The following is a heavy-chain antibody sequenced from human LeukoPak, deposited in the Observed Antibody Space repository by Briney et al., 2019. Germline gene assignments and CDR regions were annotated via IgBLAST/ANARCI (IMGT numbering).Heavy chain of an antibody. CDR1: GFTVSSNY. J-gene: IGHJ1*01. D-gene: IGHD2-21*01. CDR2: IKQDGSDK. Sequence: GGSLRLSCAASGFTVSSNYMSWVRQAPGKGLEGVANIKQDGSDKYYVASVKGRFTVSRDNAKNSLFLQMNSLRVEDTAVNYCVTDCGTLNPGGHWGQGTLVTVSS. CDR3: VTDCGTLNPGGH. V-gene: IGHV3-7*01.